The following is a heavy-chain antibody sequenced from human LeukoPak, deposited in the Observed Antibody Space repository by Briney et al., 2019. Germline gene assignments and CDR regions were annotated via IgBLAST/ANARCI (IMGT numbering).Heavy chain of an antibody. J-gene: IGHJ1*01. Sequence: PSETLSLTCTVSGGSISGYYWSWIRQPPGKGLEWIGYIYYSGNTDYNPSLKSQVTILVDTSKNQFSLKLSSVTAADTAVYYCARHGTGGYFQHWGQGTLVTVSS. V-gene: IGHV4-59*08. CDR2: IYYSGNT. CDR1: GGSISGYY. CDR3: ARHGTGGYFQH. D-gene: IGHD3/OR15-3a*01.